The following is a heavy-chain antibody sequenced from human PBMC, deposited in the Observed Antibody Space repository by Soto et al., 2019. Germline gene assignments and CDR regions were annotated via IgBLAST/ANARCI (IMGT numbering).Heavy chain of an antibody. Sequence: PSETLSLTCTVSGGSISSYYWSWIRQPPGKGLEWIGYIYYSGSTNYNPSLKSRVTISVDTSKNQFSLKLSSVTAADTAVYYCARTIYYDSSGWIDYWGQGTLVTVSS. CDR2: IYYSGST. CDR3: ARTIYYDSSGWIDY. CDR1: GGSISSYY. D-gene: IGHD3-22*01. V-gene: IGHV4-59*01. J-gene: IGHJ4*02.